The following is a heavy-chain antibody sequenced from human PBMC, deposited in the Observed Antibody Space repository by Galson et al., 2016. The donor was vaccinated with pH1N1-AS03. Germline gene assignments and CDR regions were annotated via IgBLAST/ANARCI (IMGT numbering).Heavy chain of an antibody. Sequence: SLRLSCAATGFTVSSGYHMSWVRQAPGKGLEWVSRVSSDGSRTTYTDSVKGRFSISRDNAQNMLYLELTSLRDEDTALYFCAREGRVSESDGYYRPLDLWGQGAMVVVS. D-gene: IGHD3-22*01. J-gene: IGHJ3*01. CDR1: GFTVSSGYH. CDR3: AREGRVSESDGYYRPLDL. CDR2: VSSDGSRT. V-gene: IGHV3-74*03.